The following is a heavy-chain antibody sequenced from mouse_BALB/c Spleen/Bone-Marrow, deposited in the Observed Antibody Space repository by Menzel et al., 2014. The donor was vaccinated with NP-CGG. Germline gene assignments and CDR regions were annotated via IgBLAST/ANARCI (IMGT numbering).Heavy chain of an antibody. CDR1: GFNIKDTY. CDR2: IDPANGNT. CDR3: ARREARATGFAY. V-gene: IGHV14-3*02. Sequence: VQLQQSGAELVKPGASVKLSCTASGFNIKDTYMHWVKQRPEQGLEWIGRIDPANGNTKYDPKFQGKATITADTSSNTDYLQLSSLTSEDSAVYYCARREARATGFAYWGQGTLVTVSA. J-gene: IGHJ3*01. D-gene: IGHD3-1*01.